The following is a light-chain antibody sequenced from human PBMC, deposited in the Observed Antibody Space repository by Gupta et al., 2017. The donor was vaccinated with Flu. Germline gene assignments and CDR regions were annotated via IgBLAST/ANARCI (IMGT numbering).Light chain of an antibody. J-gene: IGLJ2*01. V-gene: IGLV2-11*01. CDR1: SSEVGICYY. CDR2: GVT. CDR3: CSYAGTFTFV. Sequence: SSEVGICYYCCWYQQNPGKAPSIMIYGVTERPAGVPERFSGSKSGNTASLTISGLQAEDESSYYCCSYAGTFTFVFGGGTKLTVL.